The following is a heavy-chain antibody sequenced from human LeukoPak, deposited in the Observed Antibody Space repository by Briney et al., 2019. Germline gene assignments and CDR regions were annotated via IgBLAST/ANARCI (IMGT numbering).Heavy chain of an antibody. J-gene: IGHJ3*02. CDR2: IYKIETT. CDR3: ARLRPDWIFTPRGGFDI. CDR1: GVPGDSMNNDY. D-gene: IGHD3-9*01. Sequence: SETLSLTCSVSGVPGDSMNNDYWNWVRQSPEKGLEWIGYIYKIETTNYNPSLKSRVSISVDTSNKQFSLRLSSVTAADTAIYFCARLRPDWIFTPRGGFDIWGPGTRVTVSS. V-gene: IGHV4-4*09.